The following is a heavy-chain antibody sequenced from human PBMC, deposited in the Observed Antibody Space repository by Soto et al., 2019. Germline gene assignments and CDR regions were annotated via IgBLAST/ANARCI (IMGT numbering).Heavy chain of an antibody. CDR2: ISAYNGNT. J-gene: IGHJ6*02. CDR3: ARDTQYSSGWAYYYYGMDV. D-gene: IGHD6-19*01. Sequence: ASVKVSCKASGYTFTSYGISWVRQAPGQGLEWMGWISAYNGNTNYAQKLQGRGTMTTDTSTSTAYMELRSLRSDDTGGYYCARDTQYSSGWAYYYYGMDVWGQGTTVTVSS. V-gene: IGHV1-18*04. CDR1: GYTFTSYG.